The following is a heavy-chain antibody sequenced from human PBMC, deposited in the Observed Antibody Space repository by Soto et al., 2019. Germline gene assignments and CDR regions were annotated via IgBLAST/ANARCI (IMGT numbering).Heavy chain of an antibody. J-gene: IGHJ5*02. V-gene: IGHV4-30-2*01. CDR3: ARVPSP. CDR2: IYHSGST. CDR1: GGSISSGGYS. Sequence: QLQLRESGSGLVKPSQTLSLTCAVSGGSISSGGYSWSWVRQPPGKGLEWIGYIYHSGSTYYNPSLKSRVTISVDRSKNQFSLKLSSVTAADTAVYYCARVPSPWGQGTLVTVSS.